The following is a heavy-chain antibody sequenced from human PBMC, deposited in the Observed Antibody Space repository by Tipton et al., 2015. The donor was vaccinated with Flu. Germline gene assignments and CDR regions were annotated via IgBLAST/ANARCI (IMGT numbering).Heavy chain of an antibody. CDR3: ARIAASGQGVWNFYY. J-gene: IGHJ4*02. CDR1: GFTFSSNW. Sequence: SLRLSCAASGFTFSSNWMSWVRQAPGKGLEWVARINQGAIEKDYVDSVKGRFTISRDNARNSVFLQMNSLRAEDTAVYYCARIAASGQGVWNFYYWGQGTLVTVSS. D-gene: IGHD6-13*01. V-gene: IGHV3-7*01. CDR2: INQGAIEK.